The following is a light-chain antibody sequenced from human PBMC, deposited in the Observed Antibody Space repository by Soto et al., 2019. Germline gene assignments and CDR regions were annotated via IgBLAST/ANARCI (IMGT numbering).Light chain of an antibody. CDR2: DAS. CDR3: QQYNNWPPWT. CDR1: QSVSNN. J-gene: IGKJ1*01. V-gene: IGKV3-15*01. Sequence: ILMTQSPATLSVSPGERATLSCRASQSVSNNLAWYQQKPGQASRLLIYDASTRATGIPARFSGSGSGTEFTLTISGLQSGDFAVYYCQQYNNWPPWTFGQGTKVEIK.